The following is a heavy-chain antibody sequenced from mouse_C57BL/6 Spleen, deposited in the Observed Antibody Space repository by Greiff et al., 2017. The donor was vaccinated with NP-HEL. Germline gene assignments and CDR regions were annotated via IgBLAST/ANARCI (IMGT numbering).Heavy chain of an antibody. V-gene: IGHV1-52*01. J-gene: IGHJ2*01. CDR1: GYTFTSYW. D-gene: IGHD2-3*01. CDR3: ARGVYDGSFDH. CDR2: IDPSDSET. Sequence: VQLQQPGAELVRPGSSVKLSCKASGYTFTSYWMHWVKQRPIQGLEWIGNIDPSDSETHYNQKFKDKATLTVDKSSSTAYMQLSSLTSEDSAVYYCARGVYDGSFDHWGQGTTLTVPS.